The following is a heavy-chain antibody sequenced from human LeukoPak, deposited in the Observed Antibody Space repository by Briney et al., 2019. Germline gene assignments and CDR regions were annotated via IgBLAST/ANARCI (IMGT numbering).Heavy chain of an antibody. CDR1: GYTFTELS. J-gene: IGHJ4*02. CDR3: ARDFKRQGSPTSFDS. CDR2: FDPEDGET. Sequence: GASVKVSCKVSGYTFTELSMHWVRQAPGKGLEWMRGFDPEDGETIYAQKFQGRVTMTEDTSTDTAYMELSSLRSEDTAVYYCARDFKRQGSPTSFDSWGQGTLVTVSS. V-gene: IGHV1-24*01.